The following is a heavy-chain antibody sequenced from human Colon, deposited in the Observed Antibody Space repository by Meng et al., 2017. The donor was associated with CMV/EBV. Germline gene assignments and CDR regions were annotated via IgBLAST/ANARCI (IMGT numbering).Heavy chain of an antibody. V-gene: IGHV1-2*02. Sequence: ASVLVSCKASGYTFTGYYMHWVRQAPGQGLEWMGWINPNSGGTNYAQKFQGRVTMTRDTSTSTAYMELSRLRSDDTAVYYCARGYCGRTSCYKGNDYWGQGTLVTVSS. CDR3: ARGYCGRTSCYKGNDY. CDR1: GYTFTGYY. J-gene: IGHJ4*02. CDR2: INPNSGGT. D-gene: IGHD2-2*02.